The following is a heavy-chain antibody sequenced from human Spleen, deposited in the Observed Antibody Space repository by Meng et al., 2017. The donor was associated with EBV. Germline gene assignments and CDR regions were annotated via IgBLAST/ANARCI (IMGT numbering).Heavy chain of an antibody. Sequence: QVQLQGSGPGLVKPSQTLSLTCAVSGGSISSGGYYWSWIRQPPGKGLQWIGEINDSGKTTYNPSLKSRVTMSVDMSTLQFSLNLTSVTAADTAVYYCARGPGDYLVLDWFDPWGQGTLVTVSS. V-gene: IGHV4-30-4*07. CDR2: INDSGKT. J-gene: IGHJ5*02. CDR3: ARGPGDYLVLDWFDP. CDR1: GGSISSGGYY. D-gene: IGHD4-17*01.